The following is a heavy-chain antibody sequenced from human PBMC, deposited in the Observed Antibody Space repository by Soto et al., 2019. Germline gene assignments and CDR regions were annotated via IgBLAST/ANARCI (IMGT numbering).Heavy chain of an antibody. Sequence: QVQLVQSGAELKKPGASVKVSCKASGYSFSNYEISWVRQAPGQGLEWMGWISPNNGNTNYAQKFQGRVIMTTDTSTSTAYKEMRSLRSADTAVYYCARRQRTIPNFGVVTEDDYWGQGTLVTVSS. CDR1: GYSFSNYE. J-gene: IGHJ4*02. D-gene: IGHD3-3*01. V-gene: IGHV1-18*01. CDR2: ISPNNGNT. CDR3: ARRQRTIPNFGVVTEDDY.